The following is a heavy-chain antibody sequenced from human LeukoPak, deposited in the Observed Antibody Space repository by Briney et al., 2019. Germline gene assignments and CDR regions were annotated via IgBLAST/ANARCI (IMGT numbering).Heavy chain of an antibody. CDR3: ARVRRAGQLDY. V-gene: IGHV4-59*08. Sequence: SETLSLTCTVSGGSISSYYWSWIRQPPGKGLEWIGYIYYSGSTNYNPSLKSRVTISVDTSKNQFSLKLSSVTAADTAVYYCARVRRAGQLDYWGQGTLVTVSS. CDR2: IYYSGST. J-gene: IGHJ4*02. D-gene: IGHD6-13*01. CDR1: GGSISSYY.